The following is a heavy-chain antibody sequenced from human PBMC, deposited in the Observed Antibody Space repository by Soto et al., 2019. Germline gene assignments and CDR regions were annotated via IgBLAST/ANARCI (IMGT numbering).Heavy chain of an antibody. CDR2: IWYDGSNK. V-gene: IGHV3-33*08. J-gene: IGHJ6*03. D-gene: IGHD6-6*01. CDR1: GFTFSSYG. CDR3: ARDRDQLASYYYYMDV. Sequence: GGSLRLSCAASGFTFSSYGMHWVRQAPGKGLEWVAVIWYDGSNKYYADSVKGRFTISRDNSKNTLYLQMNSLRAEDTAVYYCARDRDQLASYYYYMDVWGKVTTVTVSS.